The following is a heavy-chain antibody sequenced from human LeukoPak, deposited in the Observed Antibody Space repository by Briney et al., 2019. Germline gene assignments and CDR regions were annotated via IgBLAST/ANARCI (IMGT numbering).Heavy chain of an antibody. V-gene: IGHV3-9*03. J-gene: IGHJ4*02. CDR2: ISWNSGSI. Sequence: GGSLRLSCAASGFTFDDYAMHWVRQAPGKGLEWVSGISWNSGSIGYADSVKGRFTISRDNAKNSLYLQMNSLRAEDMALYYCAKGDSSGYYGGIDYWGQGTLVTVSS. CDR3: AKGDSSGYYGGIDY. CDR1: GFTFDDYA. D-gene: IGHD3-22*01.